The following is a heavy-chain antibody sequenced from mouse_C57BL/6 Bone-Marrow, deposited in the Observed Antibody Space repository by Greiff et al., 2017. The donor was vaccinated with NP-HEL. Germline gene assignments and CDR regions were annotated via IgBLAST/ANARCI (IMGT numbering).Heavy chain of an antibody. CDR1: GFTFTDYY. CDR3: ARTGTSGFAY. J-gene: IGHJ3*01. D-gene: IGHD4-1*01. CDR2: IRNKANGYTT. Sequence: EVHLVESGGGLVQPGGSLSLSCAASGFTFTDYYMSWVRQPPGKALEWLGFIRNKANGYTTEYSASVKGRFTISRDNSQSILYLQMNALRAEDSATYYCARTGTSGFAYWGQGTLVTVSA. V-gene: IGHV7-3*01.